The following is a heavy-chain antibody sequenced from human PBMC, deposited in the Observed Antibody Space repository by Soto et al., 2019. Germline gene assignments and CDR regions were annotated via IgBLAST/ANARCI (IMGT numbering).Heavy chain of an antibody. Sequence: QVQLVESGGGVVQPGRSLRLSCAASGFTFSSYGMHWVRQAPGKGLEWVAVISYDGSNKYYADSVKGRFTISRDNSKNTLYLQMNSLRAEDTAVYYCAKDYWLGNYYYYMDVWGKGTTVTVSS. CDR3: AKDYWLGNYYYYMDV. CDR1: GFTFSSYG. CDR2: ISYDGSNK. V-gene: IGHV3-30*18. D-gene: IGHD3-22*01. J-gene: IGHJ6*03.